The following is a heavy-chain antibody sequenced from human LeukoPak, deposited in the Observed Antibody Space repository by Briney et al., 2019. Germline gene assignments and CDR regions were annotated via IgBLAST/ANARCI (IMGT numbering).Heavy chain of an antibody. CDR2: MNTNSGNT. CDR1: GYTFTSYD. Sequence: ASVKVSCKASGYTFTSYDINWVRQATGQGVEWMGWMNTNSGNTGYAQKFQGRVTMTRNTSISTAYMELSSLRSEDTAVYYCARGAYCSSTSCGYYYYYYGMDVWGQGTTVTVSS. CDR3: ARGAYCSSTSCGYYYYYYGMDV. V-gene: IGHV1-8*01. J-gene: IGHJ6*02. D-gene: IGHD2-2*01.